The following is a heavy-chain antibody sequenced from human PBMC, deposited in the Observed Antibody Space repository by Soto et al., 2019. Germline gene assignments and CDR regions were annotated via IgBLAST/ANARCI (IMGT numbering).Heavy chain of an antibody. CDR3: AKPGLVYYYDSSGYYDY. CDR1: GFTFSSYA. Sequence: VQLLESGGGLVQPGGSLRLSCAASGFTFSSYAMSWVRQAPGKGLEWVSAISGSGGSIYYADSVKGRFTISRDNSKNTLYLQMNSLRAEDTAVYYCAKPGLVYYYDSSGYYDYWGQGTLVTVSS. D-gene: IGHD3-22*01. J-gene: IGHJ4*02. V-gene: IGHV3-23*01. CDR2: ISGSGGSI.